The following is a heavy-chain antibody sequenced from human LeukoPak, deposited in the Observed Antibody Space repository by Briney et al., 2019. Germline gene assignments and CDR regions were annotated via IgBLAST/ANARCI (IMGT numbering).Heavy chain of an antibody. CDR1: GYTFTGYY. Sequence: APVKVSCKASGYTFTGYYMHWVRQAPGQGLEWMGWINPNSGGTNYAQKFQGWVTMTRDTSISTAYMELSRLRSDDTAVYYCARGFSQQLGEIGYWGQGTLVTVSS. CDR3: ARGFSQQLGEIGY. V-gene: IGHV1-2*04. CDR2: INPNSGGT. J-gene: IGHJ4*02. D-gene: IGHD6-13*01.